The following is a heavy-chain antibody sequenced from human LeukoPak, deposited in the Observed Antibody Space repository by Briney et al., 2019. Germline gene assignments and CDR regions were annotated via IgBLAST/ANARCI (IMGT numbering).Heavy chain of an antibody. J-gene: IGHJ5*02. CDR1: GDSISAYY. V-gene: IGHV4-59*01. Sequence: PSETLSLTCTVSGDSISAYYWTWIRQPPGKGLEWIGYISYSWGTNYNASLKSRVTISLDTFKNQFSLKLTSVTAADTAMYYCAREYNWFDPWGQGTLVTVSS. CDR2: ISYSWGT. CDR3: AREYNWFDP.